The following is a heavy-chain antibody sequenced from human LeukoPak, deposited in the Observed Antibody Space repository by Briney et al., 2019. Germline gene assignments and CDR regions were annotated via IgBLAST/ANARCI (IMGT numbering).Heavy chain of an antibody. D-gene: IGHD3-3*01. Sequence: ASVKVSCKASGYTFTSYGISWVRQAPGQGLEWMGWISAYNGNTNYAQKPQGRVTMTTDTSTSTAYMELRSLRSDDTAVYYCARDRPERFLEWLSTSYYYGMDVWGQGTTVTVSS. CDR1: GYTFTSYG. J-gene: IGHJ6*02. V-gene: IGHV1-18*01. CDR2: ISAYNGNT. CDR3: ARDRPERFLEWLSTSYYYGMDV.